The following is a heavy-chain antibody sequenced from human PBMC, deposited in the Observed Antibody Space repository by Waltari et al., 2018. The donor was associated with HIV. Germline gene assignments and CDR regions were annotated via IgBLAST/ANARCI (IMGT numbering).Heavy chain of an antibody. V-gene: IGHV4-39*01. Sequence: QLQLQESGPGLAQPSETLSLTCTVSGGPITSDSLPWAWIRQPPGKGLEWVGSIYYTGSTYYNPSVKSRVTISMDTSKNQFSLNLSSVNAADTATYYCASGYDPHSFDYWGQGTLVTASS. CDR2: IYYTGST. CDR1: GGPITSDSLP. CDR3: ASGYDPHSFDY. D-gene: IGHD2-2*01. J-gene: IGHJ4*02.